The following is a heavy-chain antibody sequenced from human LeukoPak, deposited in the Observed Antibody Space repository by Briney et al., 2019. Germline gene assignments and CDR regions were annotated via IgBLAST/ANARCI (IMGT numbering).Heavy chain of an antibody. CDR1: GFTFSSYA. Sequence: GGSLRLSCAASGFTFSSYAMSWVRQAPGKGLEWVSAISGSGGSTYYAGSVKGRFTISRDNAKNTLYLQMNSLRAEDTAVYYCARVVTYYMDVWGKGTTVTVSS. D-gene: IGHD5-18*01. J-gene: IGHJ6*03. CDR2: ISGSGGST. V-gene: IGHV3-23*01. CDR3: ARVVTYYMDV.